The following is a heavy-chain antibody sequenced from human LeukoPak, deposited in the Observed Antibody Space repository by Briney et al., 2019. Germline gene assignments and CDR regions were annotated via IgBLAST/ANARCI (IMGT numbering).Heavy chain of an antibody. CDR1: GFTVSSNY. V-gene: IGHV3-66*02. Sequence: GGSLRLSCAASGFTVSSNYMSWVRQAPGKGREWVSVIYSGGSTYYADSVKGRFTISRDNSKNTLYLQMNSLRAEDTAVYYCARSTWGSRRYYYYGMDVWGQGTTVTVSS. CDR2: IYSGGST. D-gene: IGHD7-27*01. CDR3: ARSTWGSRRYYYYGMDV. J-gene: IGHJ6*02.